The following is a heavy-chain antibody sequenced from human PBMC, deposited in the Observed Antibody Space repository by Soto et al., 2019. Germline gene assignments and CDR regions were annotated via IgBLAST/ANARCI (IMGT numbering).Heavy chain of an antibody. J-gene: IGHJ4*02. V-gene: IGHV1-18*01. Sequence: QVQLVQSGAEVKNPGASVKVSCKASGYSFTSYAFSWVRQAPGQGLQWMGRISAYNGNTNYAQKLQGRVTMTTDTSTSTAYMELRSLRSDDTAVYYCARDAWDGSGSYYDYWGQGTLVTVSS. D-gene: IGHD3-10*01. CDR1: GYSFTSYA. CDR3: ARDAWDGSGSYYDY. CDR2: ISAYNGNT.